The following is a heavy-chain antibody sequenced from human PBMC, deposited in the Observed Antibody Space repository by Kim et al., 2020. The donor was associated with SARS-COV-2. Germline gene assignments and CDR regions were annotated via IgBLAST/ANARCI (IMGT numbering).Heavy chain of an antibody. CDR2: IRTKGKNYAT. CDR1: GFTFSGSL. J-gene: IGHJ5*02. Sequence: GGSLRLSCAASGFTFSGSLIHWVRQASGKGLEWVGRIRTKGKNYATAYAASVQGRFTISRDDSKNTAYLQMNSLRTEDTAVYYCTRQDETIRSPGSWGQG. V-gene: IGHV3-73*01. D-gene: IGHD3-9*01. CDR3: TRQDETIRSPGS.